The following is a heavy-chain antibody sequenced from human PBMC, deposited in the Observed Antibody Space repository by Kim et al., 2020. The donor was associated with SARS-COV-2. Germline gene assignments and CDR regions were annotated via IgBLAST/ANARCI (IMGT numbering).Heavy chain of an antibody. CDR2: TP. J-gene: IGHJ4*02. Sequence: TPAYADSGKGRFTVSRDNAKNTLYLQMNSLRAEDTAVYFCARSPSGPEGYWGQGTLVTVSS. CDR3: ARSPSGPEGY. V-gene: IGHV3-74*01.